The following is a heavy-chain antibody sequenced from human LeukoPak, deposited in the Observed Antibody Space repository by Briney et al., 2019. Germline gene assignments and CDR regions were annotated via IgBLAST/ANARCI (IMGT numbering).Heavy chain of an antibody. CDR1: GGSISSYY. CDR3: ARVGGSVRVFDY. D-gene: IGHD3-16*01. V-gene: IGHV4-59*01. Sequence: SENLSLTCTDSGGSISSYYWSWIRQPPGKGQKWIGYIYYSGSTDYNPSLKSRVTISVDTSKNQFSLKLSSVTAADTAVYYCARVGGSVRVFDYWGQGTLVTVSS. J-gene: IGHJ4*02. CDR2: IYYSGST.